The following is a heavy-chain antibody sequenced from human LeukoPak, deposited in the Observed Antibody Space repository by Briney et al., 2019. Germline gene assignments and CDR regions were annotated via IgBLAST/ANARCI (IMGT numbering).Heavy chain of an antibody. CDR1: GFTFSRTW. CDR2: INGDGSEE. CDR3: ARDPDSDNSWGWFDS. V-gene: IGHV3-7*01. D-gene: IGHD1-20*01. Sequence: GGSLRLSCAASGFTFSRTWMSWVRHSPGKGLEWVANINGDGSEEYYVDSVKGRFTISRANARSSLYLQMNSLRGEDTAVYYCARDPDSDNSWGWFDSWGQGTVVTVSS. J-gene: IGHJ5*01.